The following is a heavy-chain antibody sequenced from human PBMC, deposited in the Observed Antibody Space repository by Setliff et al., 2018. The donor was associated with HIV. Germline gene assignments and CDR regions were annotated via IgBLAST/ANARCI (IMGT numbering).Heavy chain of an antibody. Sequence: PSETLSLTCDVSGDSISDGYFWAWIRQTPGKGPEWIATIYHTGDTYYNPSLKSRVTISLDTSRNQFSLKLSYVTAADTAVYYCASRAVAAFDYWGRGTLVTVSS. CDR1: GDSISDGYF. J-gene: IGHJ4*02. CDR3: ASRAVAAFDY. CDR2: IYHTGDT. D-gene: IGHD6-19*01. V-gene: IGHV4-38-2*01.